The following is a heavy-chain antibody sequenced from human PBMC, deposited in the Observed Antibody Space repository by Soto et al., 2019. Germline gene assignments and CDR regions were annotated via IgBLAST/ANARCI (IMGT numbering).Heavy chain of an antibody. J-gene: IGHJ4*02. Sequence: ETLSLTCAVSGGSISSSNWWSWVRQPPGKGLEWVSAISGSGGGTYYADSVKGRFTISRDNSKNTLYLQMSSLRAEDTAVYYCAPYCSGGSCYLNDYWGQGTLVTVSS. CDR3: APYCSGGSCYLNDY. V-gene: IGHV3-23*01. CDR1: GGSISSSN. D-gene: IGHD2-15*01. CDR2: ISGSGGGT.